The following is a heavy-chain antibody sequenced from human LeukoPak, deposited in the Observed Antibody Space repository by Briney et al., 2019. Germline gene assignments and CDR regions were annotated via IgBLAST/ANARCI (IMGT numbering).Heavy chain of an antibody. CDR1: GGSISSSNW. CDR2: IYHSGST. J-gene: IGHJ4*02. CDR3: AREEKNSWYLIEY. V-gene: IGHV4-4*02. D-gene: IGHD6-13*01. Sequence: SGTLSLTCAVSGGSISSSNWWSWVRQPPGKGLEWIGEIYHSGSTNYNPSLKSRVTISVDKSKNQFSLKLRSVTAADTALYYCAREEKNSWYLIEYWGQGTLVTVSS.